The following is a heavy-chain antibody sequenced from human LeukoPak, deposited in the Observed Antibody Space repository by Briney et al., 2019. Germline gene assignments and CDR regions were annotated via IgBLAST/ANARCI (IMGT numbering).Heavy chain of an antibody. CDR2: ISAYNGNT. V-gene: IGHV1-18*04. D-gene: IGHD5-12*01. CDR1: GYTFTSYG. CDR3: ARDFTNYSGYEQFDY. J-gene: IGHJ4*02. Sequence: ASVKVSSKASGYTFTSYGISWVRQAPGQGLEWMGWISAYNGNTNYAQKLQGRVTMTTDTSTSTAYMELRSLRSDDTAVYYCARDFTNYSGYEQFDYWGQGTLVTVSS.